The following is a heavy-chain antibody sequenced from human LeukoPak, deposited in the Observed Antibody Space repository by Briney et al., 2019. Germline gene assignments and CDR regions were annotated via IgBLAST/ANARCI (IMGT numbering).Heavy chain of an antibody. J-gene: IGHJ4*02. CDR3: ARLKTEYSSSYNFDY. Sequence: TPSETLSLTCTVSGGSISSSSYYWGWIRQPPGKGLEWIGSIYYSGSTYYNPSLKSRVTISVDTSKNQFSLKLSSVTAADTAVYYCARLKTEYSSSYNFDYWGQGTLVTVSS. V-gene: IGHV4-39*01. D-gene: IGHD6-6*01. CDR1: GGSISSSSYY. CDR2: IYYSGST.